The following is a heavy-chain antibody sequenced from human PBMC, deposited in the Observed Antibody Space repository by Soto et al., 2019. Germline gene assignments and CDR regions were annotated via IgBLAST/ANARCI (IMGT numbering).Heavy chain of an antibody. CDR2: LYPGDSDT. D-gene: IGHD6-13*01. Sequence: EVQLVQSGAEVKKPGESLKISCKGSGYSFTSYWIGWARQMPGKGLEWMGILYPGDSDTRYSPSFQGQVTNSADKSISTAYLQWSSLKASDIAMYYCARTAAAGKYYYGMDVWGQGTTVTVSS. V-gene: IGHV5-51*01. CDR3: ARTAAAGKYYYGMDV. J-gene: IGHJ6*02. CDR1: GYSFTSYW.